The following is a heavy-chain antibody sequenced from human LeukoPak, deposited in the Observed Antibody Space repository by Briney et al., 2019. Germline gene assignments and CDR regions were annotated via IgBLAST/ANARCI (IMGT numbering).Heavy chain of an antibody. CDR2: ISSSSSPI. CDR1: GFTFSSYS. D-gene: IGHD3-10*01. Sequence: GGSLRLSCAASGFTFSSYSMNWVRQAPGKGLEWVSYISSSSSPIYYADSVKGRFTISRDNSKNTLYLQMNSLRAEDTAVYYCAKSYYYGSGSYVLYDYWGQGTLVTVSS. V-gene: IGHV3-48*01. CDR3: AKSYYYGSGSYVLYDY. J-gene: IGHJ4*02.